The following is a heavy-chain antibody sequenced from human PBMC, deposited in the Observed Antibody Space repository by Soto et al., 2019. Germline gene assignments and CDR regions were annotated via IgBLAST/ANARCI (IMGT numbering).Heavy chain of an antibody. Sequence: PGGSLRLSCAASGFTFSSYAMHWVRQAPGKGLEWVAVISYDGSNKYYADSVKGRFTISRDNSKNTLYLQMNSLRAEDTAVYYCARDRDSSGYYVWFDPWGQGTLVTVSS. CDR1: GFTFSSYA. D-gene: IGHD3-22*01. CDR2: ISYDGSNK. V-gene: IGHV3-30-3*01. J-gene: IGHJ5*02. CDR3: ARDRDSSGYYVWFDP.